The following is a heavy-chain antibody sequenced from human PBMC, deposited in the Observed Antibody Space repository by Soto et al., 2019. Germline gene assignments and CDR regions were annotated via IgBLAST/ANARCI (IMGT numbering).Heavy chain of an antibody. Sequence: QVQLQESGPGLVKPSQTLSLTCTVSGGSISSNDYYWSWIRQLPGKGLEWIGYIYYSGSTYYTPSLKSRVTISVDTSKNQFSLILYSVTAADTAVYYCARDQGGYTIFDYWGQGTLVTVSS. V-gene: IGHV4-31*03. D-gene: IGHD5-18*01. CDR3: ARDQGGYTIFDY. J-gene: IGHJ4*02. CDR2: IYYSGST. CDR1: GGSISSNDYY.